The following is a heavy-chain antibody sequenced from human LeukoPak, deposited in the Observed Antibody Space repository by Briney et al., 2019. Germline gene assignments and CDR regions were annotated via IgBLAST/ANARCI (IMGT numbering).Heavy chain of an antibody. J-gene: IGHJ5*02. V-gene: IGHV1-8*02. CDR2: MNPNSGNT. D-gene: IGHD3-10*01. CDR3: VRGYGSGTYNWFDP. Sequence: ASVKVSCKASGYTFTGYFIHWVRQAPGQGLEWMGWMNPNSGNTGYAQKFQGRVTMTRKTSISTAYMELSSLTSEDTAVYYCVRGYGSGTYNWFDPWGQGTLVTVSS. CDR1: GYTFTGYF.